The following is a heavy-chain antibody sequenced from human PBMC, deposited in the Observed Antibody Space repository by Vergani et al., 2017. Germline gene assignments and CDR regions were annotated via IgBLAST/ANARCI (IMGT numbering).Heavy chain of an antibody. CDR2: INPSGGST. Sequence: QVQLVESGGGVVQPGRSLRLSCAASGFTFSSYGMHWVRQAPGQGLEWMGIINPSGGSTSYAQKFQGRVTMTRDTSTSTVYMELSSLRSEDTAVYYCARDRISYSSSHDYWGQGTLVTVSS. J-gene: IGHJ4*02. D-gene: IGHD6-13*01. CDR1: GFTFSSYG. CDR3: ARDRISYSSSHDY. V-gene: IGHV1-46*01.